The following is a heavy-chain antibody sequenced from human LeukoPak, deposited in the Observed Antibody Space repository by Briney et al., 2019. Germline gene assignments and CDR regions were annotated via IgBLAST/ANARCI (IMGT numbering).Heavy chain of an antibody. CDR1: GGSISSYY. V-gene: IGHV4-59*08. D-gene: IGHD3-3*01. J-gene: IGHJ3*02. CDR2: IYYSGST. Sequence: KSSETLSLTCTVSGGSISSYYWSWIRQPPGKGLEWIGYIYYSGSTNYNPSLKSRVTISVDTSKNQFSLKLSSVTAADTAVYYCASSPTTYYDFWSGFLRVVDAFDIWGQGTMVTVSS. CDR3: ASSPTTYYDFWSGFLRVVDAFDI.